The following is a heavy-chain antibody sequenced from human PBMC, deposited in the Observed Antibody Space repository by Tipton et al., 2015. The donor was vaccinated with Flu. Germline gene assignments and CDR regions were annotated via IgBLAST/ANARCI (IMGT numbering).Heavy chain of an antibody. CDR1: GFTFGSYG. J-gene: IGHJ4*02. Sequence: SLRLSCTASGFTFGSYGMHWVRQAPGKGLDWVAYMWFDGSNIRYADSVKGRFTISRDNGKNILYLQMSGLRVEDTAVYYCAREREPLFDYLGKGVLVTVSS. CDR3: AREREPLFDY. D-gene: IGHD1-14*01. CDR2: MWFDGSNI. V-gene: IGHV3-33*01.